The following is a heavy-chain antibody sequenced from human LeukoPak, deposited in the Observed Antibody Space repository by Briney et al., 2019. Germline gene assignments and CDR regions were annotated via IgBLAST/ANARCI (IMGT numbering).Heavy chain of an antibody. CDR3: ASRNNWNFFRSTSSDFDY. V-gene: IGHV3-23*01. Sequence: GRSLRLSCAASGFTFSSYAMSWVRQAPGKGLEWVSAISGSGGSTYYADSVKGRFTISRDNSKNTLYLQMNSLRAEDTAVYYCASRNNWNFFRSTSSDFDYWGQGTLVTVSS. CDR2: ISGSGGST. D-gene: IGHD1-7*01. J-gene: IGHJ4*02. CDR1: GFTFSSYA.